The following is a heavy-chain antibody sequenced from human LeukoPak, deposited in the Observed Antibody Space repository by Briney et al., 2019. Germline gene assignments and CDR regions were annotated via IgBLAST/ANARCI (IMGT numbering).Heavy chain of an antibody. CDR3: ARALVRGVIDY. CDR2: IYYSGST. J-gene: IGHJ4*02. Sequence: SETLPLTCTVSGGSISSYYWSWIRQPPGKGLEWIGYIYYSGSTYYNPSLKSRVTISVDTSKNQFSLKLSSVTAADTAVYYCARALVRGVIDYWGQGTLVTVSS. D-gene: IGHD3-10*01. CDR1: GGSISSYY. V-gene: IGHV4-59*12.